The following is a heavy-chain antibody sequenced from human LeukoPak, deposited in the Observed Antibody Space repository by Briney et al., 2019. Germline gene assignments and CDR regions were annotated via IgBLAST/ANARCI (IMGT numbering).Heavy chain of an antibody. J-gene: IGHJ3*02. CDR2: FDPEDGET. Sequence: ASVKVSCKVSGYTLTELSMHWVRQAPGKGLEWMGGFDPEDGETIYAQKFQGRVTMTRDMSTSTVYMELSSLRSEDTAVYYCARDPGVAVPDAFDIWGQGTMVTVSS. CDR1: GYTLTELS. CDR3: ARDPGVAVPDAFDI. D-gene: IGHD5-12*01. V-gene: IGHV1-24*01.